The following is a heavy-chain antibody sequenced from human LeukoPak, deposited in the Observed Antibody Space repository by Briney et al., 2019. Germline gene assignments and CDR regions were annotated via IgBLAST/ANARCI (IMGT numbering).Heavy chain of an antibody. CDR2: IYYSGST. D-gene: IGHD2-2*01. J-gene: IGHJ3*02. CDR1: GGSISSSSYY. Sequence: PSETLSLTCTVSGGSISSSSYYWGWIRQPPGKGLEWIGSIYYSGSTYYNPSLKSRVTISVDTSKNQFSLKLSSVTAADTAVYYCASGASFREYQLLSGGAFDIWGQGTMVTVSS. V-gene: IGHV4-39*01. CDR3: ASGASFREYQLLSGGAFDI.